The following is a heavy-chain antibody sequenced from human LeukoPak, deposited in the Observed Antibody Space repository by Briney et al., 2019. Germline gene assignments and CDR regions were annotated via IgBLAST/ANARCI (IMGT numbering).Heavy chain of an antibody. V-gene: IGHV3-72*01. CDR2: TRNKVNGYTT. J-gene: IGHJ4*02. D-gene: IGHD6-19*01. Sequence: PGGSLRLSCAASGLTLSDHYMDWVRRAPGKGLEWVGRTRNKVNGYTTEYAASVKGRFTISRDDSKNSLYLQLSSLKTEDTAMYYCVRVRGSGWDQNYFDCWGQGTLVTVSS. CDR1: GLTLSDHY. CDR3: VRVRGSGWDQNYFDC.